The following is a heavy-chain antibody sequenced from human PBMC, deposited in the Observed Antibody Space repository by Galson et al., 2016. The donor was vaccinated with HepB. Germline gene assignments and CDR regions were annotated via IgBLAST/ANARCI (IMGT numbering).Heavy chain of an antibody. Sequence: SETLSLTCTVSGGSIATSSYYGGWNRQPPGKGLEWIVSVSYRGSTYYNPSLTSRVTTSVDTSKNQFSLQLRSVTAADTAVYYCARIFPYTNYVGSFDYWGQGALVTVSS. D-gene: IGHD4-11*01. CDR3: ARIFPYTNYVGSFDY. J-gene: IGHJ4*02. CDR1: GGSIATSSYY. CDR2: VSYRGST. V-gene: IGHV4-39*01.